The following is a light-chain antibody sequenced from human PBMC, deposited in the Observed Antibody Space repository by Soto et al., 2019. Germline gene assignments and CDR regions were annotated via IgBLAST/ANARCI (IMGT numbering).Light chain of an antibody. J-gene: IGKJ2*01. V-gene: IGKV3-20*01. CDR2: GAS. CDR1: QSVSSAY. Sequence: EIVLTQSPGTLSLSPGERATLSCRANQSVSSAYLAWYQQKPGQAPRLLISGASTRATGIPERFSGSGSGTDFTLTISRLEPEDSAVYYCQQYGSSPPYTFGQGTKLEIK. CDR3: QQYGSSPPYT.